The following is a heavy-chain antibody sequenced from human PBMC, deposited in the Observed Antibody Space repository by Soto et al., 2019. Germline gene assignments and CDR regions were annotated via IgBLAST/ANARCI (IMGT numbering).Heavy chain of an antibody. V-gene: IGHV3-53*01. D-gene: IGHD6-13*01. CDR1: RVTVNINE. CDR2: IYSGGST. CDR3: ARGSSSWPG. J-gene: IGHJ4*02. Sequence: GGSLRLSCAASRVTVNINEMSGVRQAPGKGLEWVSVIYSGGSTYYADSVKGRFTISRDNSKNTLYLQMNSLRAEDTAVYYCARGSSSWPGWGQGTLVTVPS.